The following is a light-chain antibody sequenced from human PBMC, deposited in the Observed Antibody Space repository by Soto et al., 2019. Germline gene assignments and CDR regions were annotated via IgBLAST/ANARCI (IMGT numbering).Light chain of an antibody. J-gene: IGKJ1*01. Sequence: DIQMTQSPSSLSASVGDRVTITCRASQSISSYLNWYQQKPGKAPKLLIYAASSLQSGVPSRFSGSGSGTDFTLTISSLQPEDFATYYCQQYNNYFRTFGQGTKVEIK. CDR1: QSISSY. CDR2: AAS. CDR3: QQYNNYFRT. V-gene: IGKV1-39*01.